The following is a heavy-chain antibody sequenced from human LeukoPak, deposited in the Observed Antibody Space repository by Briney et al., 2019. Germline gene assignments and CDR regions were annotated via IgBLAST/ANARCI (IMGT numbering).Heavy chain of an antibody. J-gene: IGHJ4*02. V-gene: IGHV3-48*04. Sequence: PGGSLRLSCAASGFAFSSNCMHWVRQAPGKGLVWVSYISSSGTPIYHTDSVKGRFSISRDNAKDSLYLQMNRLRAEDTAVYYCARGGWNFFLNFWGQGTLAAVSS. D-gene: IGHD1-7*01. CDR1: GFAFSSNC. CDR2: ISSSGTPI. CDR3: ARGGWNFFLNF.